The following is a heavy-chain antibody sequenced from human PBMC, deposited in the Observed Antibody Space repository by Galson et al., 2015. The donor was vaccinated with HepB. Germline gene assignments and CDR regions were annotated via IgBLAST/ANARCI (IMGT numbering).Heavy chain of an antibody. CDR3: ANSGVAVADDAFDI. Sequence: SLRLSCAASGFTFSSYGMHWVRQAPGKGLEWVAVISYDGSNKYYADSVKGRFTISRDNSKNTLYLRMNSLRAEDTAVYYCANSGVAVADDAFDIWGQGTMVTVSS. CDR1: GFTFSSYG. J-gene: IGHJ3*02. CDR2: ISYDGSNK. V-gene: IGHV3-30*18. D-gene: IGHD6-19*01.